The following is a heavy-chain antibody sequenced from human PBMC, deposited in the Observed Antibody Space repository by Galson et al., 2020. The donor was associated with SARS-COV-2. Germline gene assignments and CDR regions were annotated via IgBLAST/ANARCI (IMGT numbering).Heavy chain of an antibody. CDR2: ISWNSGSI. V-gene: IGHV3-9*01. Sequence: GGSLRLSCAASGFTFDDYAMHWVRQAPGKGLEWVSGISWNSGSIGYADSVKGRFTISRDNAKNSLYLQMNSLRAEDTALYYCAKDPIPTVTLPDYWGQGTLVTVSS. CDR3: AKDPIPTVTLPDY. CDR1: GFTFDDYA. J-gene: IGHJ4*02. D-gene: IGHD4-17*01.